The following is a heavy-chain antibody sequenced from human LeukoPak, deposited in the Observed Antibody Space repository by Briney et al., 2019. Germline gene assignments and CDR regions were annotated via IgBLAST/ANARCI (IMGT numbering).Heavy chain of an antibody. D-gene: IGHD6-13*01. Sequence: PSETLSLTCTVSVGSITTYYWTWIRQPPGKGLEWIGYINYSGSTNYNPSLKSRVTISVDTSKNQFSLKLSSVTAADTAVYYCARAQLNLLVDFGMDVWGQGTTVTVSS. CDR2: INYSGST. V-gene: IGHV4-59*01. CDR3: ARAQLNLLVDFGMDV. J-gene: IGHJ6*02. CDR1: VGSITTYY.